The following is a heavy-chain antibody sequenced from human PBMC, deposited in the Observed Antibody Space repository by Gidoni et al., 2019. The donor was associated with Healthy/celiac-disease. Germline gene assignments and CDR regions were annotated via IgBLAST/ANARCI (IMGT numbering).Heavy chain of an antibody. Sequence: QLQLQESGPGLVKPSETRSLTCTVSGGPSSSSSYYWGWIRQPPGKGLEWIGSIYYSGSTYYNPSLKSRVTISVDTSKNQFSLKLSSVTAADTAVYYCARHGSSSDWFDPGGQGTLVTVSS. CDR3: ARHGSSSDWFDP. V-gene: IGHV4-39*01. CDR2: IYYSGST. J-gene: IGHJ5*02. CDR1: GGPSSSSSYY. D-gene: IGHD6-13*01.